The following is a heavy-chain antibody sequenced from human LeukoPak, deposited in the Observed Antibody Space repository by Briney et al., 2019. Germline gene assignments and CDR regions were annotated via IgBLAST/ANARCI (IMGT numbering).Heavy chain of an antibody. J-gene: IGHJ6*04. CDR2: IYPDDSDT. D-gene: IGHD2-2*01. CDR3: ARVGCSSPNCYPTMDV. Sequence: GESLKISYKGSGYSFTSYWIGWVRPLPGKGLECMGIIYPDDSDTRYSPSFQGQVTISADKSTSTAYLQWSSLKASDSAMYYCARVGCSSPNCYPTMDVWGKGTKVTISS. V-gene: IGHV5-51*01. CDR1: GYSFTSYW.